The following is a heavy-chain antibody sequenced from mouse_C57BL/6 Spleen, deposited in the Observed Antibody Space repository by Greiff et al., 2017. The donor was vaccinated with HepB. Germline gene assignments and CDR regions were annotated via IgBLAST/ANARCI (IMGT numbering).Heavy chain of an antibody. CDR3: ARGGANGDWYFDV. Sequence: VQLQQSGAELVKPGASVKISCKASGYAFSSYWMNWVKQRPGEGLEWIGQIYPGDGDTNYNGKCKGKATLTADKSSSTAYMQRSSLTAEDSAVYFCARGGANGDWYFDVWGTGSTVTVAS. J-gene: IGHJ1*03. CDR2: IYPGDGDT. CDR1: GYAFSSYW. V-gene: IGHV1-80*01. D-gene: IGHD4-1*01.